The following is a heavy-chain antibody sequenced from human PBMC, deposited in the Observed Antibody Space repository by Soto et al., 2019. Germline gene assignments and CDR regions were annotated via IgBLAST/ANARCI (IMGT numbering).Heavy chain of an antibody. J-gene: IGHJ4*02. CDR3: ARDSGWELLRGYFDY. Sequence: QVQLVQSGAEVKKPGSSVKVSCKASGGTFSSYAISWVRQAPGQGLELMGGIIPIFGTANYAQKLQGSVTLTAVESTRTAYMERVSLRSEYTAVYYCARDSGWELLRGYFDYWGQGPLVTVSS. V-gene: IGHV1-69*01. CDR1: GGTFSSYA. D-gene: IGHD1-26*01. CDR2: IIPIFGTA.